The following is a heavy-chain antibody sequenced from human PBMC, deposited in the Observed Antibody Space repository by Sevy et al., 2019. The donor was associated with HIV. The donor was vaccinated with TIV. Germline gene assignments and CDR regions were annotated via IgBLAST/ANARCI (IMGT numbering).Heavy chain of an antibody. CDR1: GFTFSSYA. D-gene: IGHD3-3*01. V-gene: IGHV3-30-3*01. J-gene: IGHJ6*02. CDR2: ISYDGSNK. CDR3: ARGYYDFWSGYQTQNYYYYGMHV. Sequence: GGSLRLSCAASGFTFSSYAMHWVRQAPGKGLEWVAVISYDGSNKYYADSVKGRCTNSRDNAKNTLYLQMNSLRAEDTVVYYCARGYYDFWSGYQTQNYYYYGMHVWGQGTTVTVSS.